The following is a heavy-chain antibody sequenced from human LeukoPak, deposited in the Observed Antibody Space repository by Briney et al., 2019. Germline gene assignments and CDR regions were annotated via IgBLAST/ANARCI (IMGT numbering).Heavy chain of an antibody. D-gene: IGHD6-6*01. J-gene: IGHJ5*02. CDR3: ARGSGFDP. CDR1: GFTLSSNA. Sequence: GGSLRLSCAASGFTLSSNAMHWVRQAPGKGLEWVAVIWYDGSNKYYADSVKGRFTISRDNSKNTLYLQMNSLRAEDTAVYYCARGSGFDPWGQGTLVTVSS. V-gene: IGHV3-33*08. CDR2: IWYDGSNK.